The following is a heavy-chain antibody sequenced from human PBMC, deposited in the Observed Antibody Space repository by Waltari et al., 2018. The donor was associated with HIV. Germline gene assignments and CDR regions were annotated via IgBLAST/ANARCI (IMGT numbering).Heavy chain of an antibody. V-gene: IGHV1-2*02. Sequence: QVQLVQSGAAVKKPGASVKVSCKASGYTFPGYYMPWVRQAPGQGLEWMGWINPNSGGTNYAQKLQGRVTMTRDTSISTAYMELSRLRSDDTAVYYCARTFLYCSGGTCYFDYWGQGTLVTVSS. CDR2: INPNSGGT. D-gene: IGHD2-15*01. J-gene: IGHJ4*02. CDR3: ARTFLYCSGGTCYFDY. CDR1: GYTFPGYY.